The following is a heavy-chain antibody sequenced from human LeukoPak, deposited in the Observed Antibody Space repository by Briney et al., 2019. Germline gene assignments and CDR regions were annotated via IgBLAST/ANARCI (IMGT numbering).Heavy chain of an antibody. CDR1: GGSISSYY. Sequence: PSETLSLTCTVSGGSISSYYWSWIRQHPGKGLEWIGYIYYSGSTNYNPSLKSRVTISVDTSKNQFSLKLSSVTAADTAVYYCARDSPYCSGGSCYSVFDYWGQGTLVTVSS. CDR3: ARDSPYCSGGSCYSVFDY. V-gene: IGHV4-59*01. D-gene: IGHD2-15*01. CDR2: IYYSGST. J-gene: IGHJ4*02.